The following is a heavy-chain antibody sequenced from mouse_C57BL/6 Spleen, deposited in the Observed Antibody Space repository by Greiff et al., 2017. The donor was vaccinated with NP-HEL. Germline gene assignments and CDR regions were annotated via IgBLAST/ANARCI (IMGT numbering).Heavy chain of an antibody. V-gene: IGHV1-69*01. CDR2: IDPSDSYT. Sequence: QVQLQQPGAELVMPGASVKLSCKASGYTFTSYWMHWVKQRPGQGLEWIGEIDPSDSYTNYKQKFKGKSILTVDKSPSTAYMQLSSLTSEDSAVYYCARTGPREDYFDYWGQGTTLTVSS. D-gene: IGHD3-3*01. CDR1: GYTFTSYW. J-gene: IGHJ2*01. CDR3: ARTGPREDYFDY.